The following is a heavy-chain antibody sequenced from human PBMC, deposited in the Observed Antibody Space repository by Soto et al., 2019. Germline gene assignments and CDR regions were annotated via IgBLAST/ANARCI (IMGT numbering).Heavy chain of an antibody. CDR3: ARAGYCSGGSCYSWLAY. J-gene: IGHJ4*02. D-gene: IGHD2-15*01. Sequence: QVQLVQSGAEVKKPGASVKVSCKASGYTFTSYGISWVRQAPGQGLEWMGWISAYNGNTNYAQKLQGRVTMTTDTSTSTAYMEMRSLRSDGTSVYYCARAGYCSGGSCYSWLAYWGQGTLVTVSS. CDR1: GYTFTSYG. V-gene: IGHV1-18*04. CDR2: ISAYNGNT.